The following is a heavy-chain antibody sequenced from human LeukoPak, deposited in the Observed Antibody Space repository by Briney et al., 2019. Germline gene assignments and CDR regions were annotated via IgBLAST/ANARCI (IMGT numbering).Heavy chain of an antibody. CDR1: GFTFSSYE. V-gene: IGHV3-48*03. CDR2: ISSSGNTI. Sequence: GGSLRLSCAASGFTFSSYEMNWVRQAPGKGLEWVSYISSSGNTIYYADSVKGRFTISRVNAKNSLYLQMNSLRAEDTAIYYCARDLARFGENLFDYWGQGTLVTVSS. CDR3: ARDLARFGENLFDY. J-gene: IGHJ4*02. D-gene: IGHD3-10*01.